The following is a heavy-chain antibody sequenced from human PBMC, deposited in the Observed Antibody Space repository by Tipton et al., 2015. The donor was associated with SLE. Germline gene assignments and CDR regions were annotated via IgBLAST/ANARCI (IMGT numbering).Heavy chain of an antibody. D-gene: IGHD5-18*01. V-gene: IGHV4-34*01. J-gene: IGHJ4*02. CDR3: ALYSYGY. Sequence: LRLSCAVYGGSFSGYYWSWIRQPPGKGLEWIGEINHSGSTNYNPSLKSRVTISVDTSKNQFSLKLSSVTAADTAVYYCALYSYGYWGQGTLVTVSS. CDR1: GGSFSGYY. CDR2: INHSGST.